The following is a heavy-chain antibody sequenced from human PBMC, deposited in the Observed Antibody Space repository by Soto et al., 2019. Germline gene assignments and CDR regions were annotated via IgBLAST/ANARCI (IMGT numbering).Heavy chain of an antibody. Sequence: PSETLSLTCAVYGGSFSGYYWSWIRQPPGKGLEWIGEINHSGSTNYNPSLKSRVTISVDTSKNQFSLKLSSVTAADTAVYYCARGGTGALNIAPAGTGWFDTWGQGALVTVSS. D-gene: IGHD6-13*01. J-gene: IGHJ5*02. CDR3: ARGGTGALNIAPAGTGWFDT. V-gene: IGHV4-34*01. CDR2: INHSGST. CDR1: GGSFSGYY.